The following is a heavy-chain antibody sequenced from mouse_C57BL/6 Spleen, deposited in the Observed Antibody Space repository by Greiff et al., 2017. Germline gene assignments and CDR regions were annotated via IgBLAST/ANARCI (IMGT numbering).Heavy chain of an antibody. CDR2: ISNKANGYTT. J-gene: IGHJ4*01. D-gene: IGHD2-1*01. V-gene: IGHV7-3*01. Sequence: EVQLVESGGGFVQPGGSLSLSCAASGFTITDYYMSWVRQPPGQALEWLGFISNKANGYTTEYSASVKGRFTISRDNSQSILYLQMNALRAEDSATYYYARYENYGNPYAMDYWGQGTSVTVSS. CDR3: ARYENYGNPYAMDY. CDR1: GFTITDYY.